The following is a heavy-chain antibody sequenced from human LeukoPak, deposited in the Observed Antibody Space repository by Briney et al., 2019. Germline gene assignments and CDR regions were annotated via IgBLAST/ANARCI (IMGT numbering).Heavy chain of an antibody. Sequence: GGSLRLSCAASGFTVSSNYMGWVRQAPGRGLAWASVIYTDGSTYYADSVKGRFTISRDNSKNTLYLQMNSLRAEDTAVYYCATSGYYYRGAFDYWGQGTLVTVSS. J-gene: IGHJ4*02. CDR3: ATSGYYYRGAFDY. CDR1: GFTVSSNY. V-gene: IGHV3-53*01. CDR2: IYTDGST. D-gene: IGHD3-22*01.